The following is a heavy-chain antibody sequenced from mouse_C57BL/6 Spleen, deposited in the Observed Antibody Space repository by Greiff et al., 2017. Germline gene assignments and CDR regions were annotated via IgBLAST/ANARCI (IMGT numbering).Heavy chain of an antibody. D-gene: IGHD2-2*01. V-gene: IGHV1-69*01. CDR1: GYTFTSYW. J-gene: IGHJ1*03. CDR2: IDPSDSYT. CDR3: ARLGGYNWYFDV. Sequence: QVQLQQPGAELVMPGASVKLSCKASGYTFTSYWMHWVKQRPGQGLEWIGEIDPSDSYTNYNQKFKGKSTLTVDKSSRTASMQLSSLTSEDSAVYYCARLGGYNWYFDVWGTGTTVTGSS.